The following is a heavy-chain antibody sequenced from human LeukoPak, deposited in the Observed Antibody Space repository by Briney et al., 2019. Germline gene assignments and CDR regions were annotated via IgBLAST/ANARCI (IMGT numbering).Heavy chain of an antibody. Sequence: GGSLRLSCAASGFSFSTYWMSWVRQAPGKGLEWVASITQDGSNKYYVDSVKGRFTISRDNAKNSLYLQMNSLRAEDTAVYYCARDRWGLLGGDFWGQGTLVTVSS. V-gene: IGHV3-7*04. CDR2: ITQDGSNK. J-gene: IGHJ4*02. CDR3: ARDRWGLLGGDF. D-gene: IGHD2-8*01. CDR1: GFSFSTYW.